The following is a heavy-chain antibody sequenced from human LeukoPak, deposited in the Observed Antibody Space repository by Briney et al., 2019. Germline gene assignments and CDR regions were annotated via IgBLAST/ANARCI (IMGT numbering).Heavy chain of an antibody. CDR1: GGSISSYY. V-gene: IGHV4-4*07. J-gene: IGHJ5*02. CDR2: IYTSGST. CDR3: ARDGLVDYDSSGYYLPNWFDP. Sequence: PSETLSLTCTVSGGSISSYYWSWIRQPAGKGLEWIGRIYTSGSTNYNPSLKSRVTMSVDTSKNQFSLKLSSVTAADTAVYYCARDGLVDYDSSGYYLPNWFDPWGQGTLVTVSS. D-gene: IGHD3-22*01.